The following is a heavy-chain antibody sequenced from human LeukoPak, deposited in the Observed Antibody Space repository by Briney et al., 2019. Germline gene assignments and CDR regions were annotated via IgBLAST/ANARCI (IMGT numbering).Heavy chain of an antibody. D-gene: IGHD4-17*01. CDR1: GGSFSGYY. Sequence: PSETLSLTCAVYGGSFSGYYWSWIRQPPGKGLEWIGEINHSGSTNYNPSLKSRVTISVDTSKNQFSLKLSSVTAADTAVYYCARGRAVTTKHWYFDLWGRGTLVTVSS. J-gene: IGHJ2*01. CDR2: INHSGST. V-gene: IGHV4-34*01. CDR3: ARGRAVTTKHWYFDL.